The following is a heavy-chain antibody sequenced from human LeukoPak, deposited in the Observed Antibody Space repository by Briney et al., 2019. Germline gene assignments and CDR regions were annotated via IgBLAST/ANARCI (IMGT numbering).Heavy chain of an antibody. CDR3: ARARLGELALFYYFDY. V-gene: IGHV4-31*03. CDR1: GTSVNRGCYD. CDR2: ISYSGST. D-gene: IGHD3-16*01. Sequence: PSQTLSLTCSVSGTSVNRGCYDWGWLRQLPGNSLEWFGHISYSGSTDYIPSPQSRLTISLDLSTNQLSLRLTSVTASDTALDFCARARLGELALFYYFDYWGQGALVTVSS. J-gene: IGHJ4*02.